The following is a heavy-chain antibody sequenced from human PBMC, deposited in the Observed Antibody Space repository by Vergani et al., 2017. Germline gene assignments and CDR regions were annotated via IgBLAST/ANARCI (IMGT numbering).Heavy chain of an antibody. V-gene: IGHV1-2*02. CDR2: INPNSGGT. J-gene: IGHJ6*02. D-gene: IGHD3-9*01. Sequence: QVQLVQSGAEVKKPGASVKVSCKASGYTFTGYYMHWVRQAPGQGLEWMGWINPNSGGTNYAQKFQGRVTMTRDTSSSTAYMERSRLRSDDTAVYYCARGSPWLDYYCGMDVWGQGTTVTGSS. CDR3: ARGSPWLDYYCGMDV. CDR1: GYTFTGYY.